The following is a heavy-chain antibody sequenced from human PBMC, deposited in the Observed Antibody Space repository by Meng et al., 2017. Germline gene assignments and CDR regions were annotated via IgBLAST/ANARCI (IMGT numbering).Heavy chain of an antibody. D-gene: IGHD2-15*01. Sequence: GESLKISCAASGFTFSGSAMHWVRQASGKGLEWVGRIRSKANSYATAYAASVKGRFTISRDDSKNTAYLQMNSLKTEDTAVYYCARMGLIPLGGYCSGGSCPFDYWGQGTLVTVSS. V-gene: IGHV3-73*01. CDR3: ARMGLIPLGGYCSGGSCPFDY. CDR2: IRSKANSYAT. J-gene: IGHJ4*02. CDR1: GFTFSGSA.